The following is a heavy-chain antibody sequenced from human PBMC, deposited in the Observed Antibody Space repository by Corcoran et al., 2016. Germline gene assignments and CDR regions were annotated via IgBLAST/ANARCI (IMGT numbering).Heavy chain of an antibody. CDR2: IYYSGST. J-gene: IGHJ4*02. CDR3: ARYSFDGGVDY. Sequence: QVQLQESGPGLVKPSETLSLTCTVSGGSISSYYWSWIRQPPGKGLEWIGYIYYSGSTNYNPSLKSRVTISVDTSKNQFSLKLRSVTAADTAVYYWARYSFDGGVDYWGQGTLVTVSS. CDR1: GGSISSYY. V-gene: IGHV4-59*01. D-gene: IGHD3-9*01.